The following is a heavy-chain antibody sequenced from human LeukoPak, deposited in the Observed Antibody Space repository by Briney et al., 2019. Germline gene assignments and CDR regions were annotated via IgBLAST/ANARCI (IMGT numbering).Heavy chain of an antibody. CDR1: GGTFSSYA. CDR2: IIPILGIA. D-gene: IGHD5-12*01. Sequence: GSSVKVSCKASGGTFSSYAISWVRQAPGQGLEWMGRIIPILGIANYAQKFQGRVTITADKSTSTAYMELSSLRSEDTAVYYCARGRWDGYNGYYYYYGMDVWGQGTTVTVSS. CDR3: ARGRWDGYNGYYYYYGMDV. J-gene: IGHJ6*02. V-gene: IGHV1-69*04.